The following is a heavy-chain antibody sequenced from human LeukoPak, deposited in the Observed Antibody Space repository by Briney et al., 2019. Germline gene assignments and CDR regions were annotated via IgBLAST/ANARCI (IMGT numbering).Heavy chain of an antibody. J-gene: IGHJ4*02. CDR3: ARGPYSDYIFDY. CDR1: GGIFSSYG. CDR2: IIPMFGAT. V-gene: IGHV1-69*05. D-gene: IGHD4-11*01. Sequence: SVKVSCKASGGIFSSYGINWVRQAPGQGLEWMGRIIPMFGATNYAQKFQGRVTVTTDESTSTAYMELSSLRSEDTAVYYCARGPYSDYIFDYWGQGTLVTVSS.